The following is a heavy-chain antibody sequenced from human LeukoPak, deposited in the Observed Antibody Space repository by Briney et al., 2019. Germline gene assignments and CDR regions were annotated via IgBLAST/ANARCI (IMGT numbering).Heavy chain of an antibody. CDR3: AKDRYYHDSSEYYPPCYFQH. CDR2: IKGDGSST. V-gene: IGHV3-74*01. CDR1: GFTFSTYW. J-gene: IGHJ1*01. Sequence: PGGSLRLSCAASGFTFSTYWMHWVRQAPGKGLVWVARIKGDGSSTIYADSVKGRFTISRDNSKNTLYLQMSSLRAEDTAVYYCAKDRYYHDSSEYYPPCYFQHWGQGTLVTVSS. D-gene: IGHD3-22*01.